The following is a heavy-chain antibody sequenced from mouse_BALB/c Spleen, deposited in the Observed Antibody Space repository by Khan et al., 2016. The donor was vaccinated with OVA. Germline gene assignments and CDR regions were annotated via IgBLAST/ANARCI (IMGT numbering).Heavy chain of an antibody. D-gene: IGHD1-1*01. CDR3: TGHRGDYGSSPYFDY. V-gene: IGHV5-9-3*01. CDR1: GFSFSSYS. CDR2: ISSGGSYT. Sequence: VQLKESGGGLVRPGGSLKLSCAASGFSFSSYSMSWVRQTPEKRLEWVATISSGGSYTYYPDSVKGRFTISRDNAKNTQHLQVNSLRSEDTAMYYCTGHRGDYGSSPYFDYWGQGTTLTVSS. J-gene: IGHJ2*01.